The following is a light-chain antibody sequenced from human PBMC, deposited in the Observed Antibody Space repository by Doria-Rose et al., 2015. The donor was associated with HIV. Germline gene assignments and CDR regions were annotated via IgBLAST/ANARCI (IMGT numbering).Light chain of an antibody. CDR3: QQRSNWPPIFT. J-gene: IGKJ3*01. V-gene: IGKV3-11*01. CDR1: QSVSSD. CDR2: DAS. Sequence: VVPQSPAIVSVSLGERANPSCRGGQSVSSDLAWYQQKPGQAPRLLIYDASNRATGIPARFSGSGSVTDFTLTISSLEPEDFAVYFCQQRSNWPPIFTFGPGTKVDI.